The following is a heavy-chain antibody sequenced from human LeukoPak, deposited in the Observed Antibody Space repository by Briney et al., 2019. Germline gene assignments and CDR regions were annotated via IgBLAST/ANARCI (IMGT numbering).Heavy chain of an antibody. V-gene: IGHV3-23*01. CDR1: GFTFSSYA. D-gene: IGHD4-17*01. CDR2: LSGSGANT. J-gene: IGHJ4*02. CDR3: ARDQYGDYALDY. Sequence: PGGSLRLSCAASGFTFSSYAMNWVRQAPGKGLEWVSALSGSGANTYYADSVKGRFTISRDTAKNSLYLQMNSLRAEDTAVYYCARDQYGDYALDYWGQGALVTVSS.